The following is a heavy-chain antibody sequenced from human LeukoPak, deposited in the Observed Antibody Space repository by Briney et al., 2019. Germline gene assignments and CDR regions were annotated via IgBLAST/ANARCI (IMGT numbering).Heavy chain of an antibody. Sequence: GGSLRLSCAASGFTFSDYYMSWIRQAPGKGLGWVSYISSSGSTIYYADSVKGRFTISRDNAKNSLYLQMNSLRAEDTAVYYCATTSSWTYYFDYWGQGTLVTVSS. D-gene: IGHD6-13*01. CDR1: GFTFSDYY. CDR2: ISSSGSTI. V-gene: IGHV3-11*01. J-gene: IGHJ4*02. CDR3: ATTSSWTYYFDY.